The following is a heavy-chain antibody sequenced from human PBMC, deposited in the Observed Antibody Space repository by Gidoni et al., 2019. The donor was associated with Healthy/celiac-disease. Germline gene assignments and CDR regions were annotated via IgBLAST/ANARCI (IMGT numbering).Heavy chain of an antibody. CDR2: ISYDGSNK. CDR3: ARAVALLRSFDY. J-gene: IGHJ4*02. V-gene: IGHV3-30-3*01. D-gene: IGHD3-10*01. CDR1: GFTFSSYA. Sequence: QVQLVESGGGVVQPGRSLRLSCAASGFTFSSYAMHWVRQAPGKGLEWVAVISYDGSNKYYADSVKGRFTISRDNSKNTLYLQMNSLRAEDTAVYYCARAVALLRSFDYWGQGTLVTVSS.